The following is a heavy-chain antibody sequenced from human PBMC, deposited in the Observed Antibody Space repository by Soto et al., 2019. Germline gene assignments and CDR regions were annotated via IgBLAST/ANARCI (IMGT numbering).Heavy chain of an antibody. D-gene: IGHD5-12*01. V-gene: IGHV4-4*02. CDR3: AREGNLGRWLQPLDF. CDR1: GGSISSSTW. J-gene: IGHJ4*02. CDR2: IHYNGNT. Sequence: SETLSLTCAVSGGSISSSTWWSWVRQPPGKGLEWIGNIHYNGNTKYNPSLKSRVTMSVDTSKNQFSLKLISVTAADTAKYFCAREGNLGRWLQPLDFWGQGTLVTVSS.